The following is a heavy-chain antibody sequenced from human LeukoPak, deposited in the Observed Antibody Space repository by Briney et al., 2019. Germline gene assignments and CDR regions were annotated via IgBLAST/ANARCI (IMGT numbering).Heavy chain of an antibody. CDR2: IYYSGST. CDR3: ARPVGGYTYGYFDY. Sequence: LETLSLTCTVSGDSITSGSYYWGWIRQPPGKGLEWIGSIYYSGSTYYNPSLKSRVTISVDTSKNQFSLRLRFVTAADTAVYYCARPVGGYTYGYFDYWGQGTLVTVSS. V-gene: IGHV4-39*01. D-gene: IGHD5-18*01. J-gene: IGHJ4*02. CDR1: GDSITSGSYY.